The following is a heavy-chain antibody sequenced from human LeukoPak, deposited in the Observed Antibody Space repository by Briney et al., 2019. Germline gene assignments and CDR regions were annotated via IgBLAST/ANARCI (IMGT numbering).Heavy chain of an antibody. CDR2: IYHSGST. CDR1: GGSISSSNW. D-gene: IGHD6-19*01. CDR3: ARESSSGTLDY. Sequence: PSGTLSLTCAVSGGSISSSNWWSWVRQPPGKGLEWIGEIYHSGSTNYNPSLKSRVTIDTSKNQFSLKLSSVTAADTAVYYCARESSSGTLDYWGQGTLVTVSS. J-gene: IGHJ4*02. V-gene: IGHV4-4*02.